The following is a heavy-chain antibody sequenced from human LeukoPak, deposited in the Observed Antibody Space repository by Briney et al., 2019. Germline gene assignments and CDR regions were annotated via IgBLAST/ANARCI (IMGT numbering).Heavy chain of an antibody. D-gene: IGHD6-13*01. CDR3: ARAEAAGTVGDY. J-gene: IGHJ4*02. V-gene: IGHV4-31*03. CDR1: GGSISSGGYY. Sequence: SETLSLTCTVSGGSISSGGYYWSWIRQHPGKGLEWIGYIYYSGSTYYNPSLKSRVTISVDTSKNQFSLKLSSVTAADTAVYYCARAEAAGTVGDYWGQGTLVTVSS. CDR2: IYYSGST.